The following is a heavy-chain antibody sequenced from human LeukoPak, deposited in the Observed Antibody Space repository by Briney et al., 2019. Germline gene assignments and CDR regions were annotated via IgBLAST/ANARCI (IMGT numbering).Heavy chain of an antibody. Sequence: GGSLRLSCAASEFTFSSYAMHWVRQAPGKGLEWVAVISYDGSNKYYADSVKGRFTISRDNSKNTLYLQMNSLRAEDTAVYYCASLRGGSSFDYWGQGTLVTVSS. V-gene: IGHV3-30*04. CDR2: ISYDGSNK. CDR3: ASLRGGSSFDY. CDR1: EFTFSSYA. D-gene: IGHD6-13*01. J-gene: IGHJ4*02.